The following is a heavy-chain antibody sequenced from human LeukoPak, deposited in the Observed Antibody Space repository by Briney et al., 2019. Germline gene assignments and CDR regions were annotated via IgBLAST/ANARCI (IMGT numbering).Heavy chain of an antibody. J-gene: IGHJ2*01. CDR2: MSYSGST. CDR3: ARSFLGDWYFDL. D-gene: IGHD1-26*01. CDR1: GGSISPYY. Sequence: KASETLSLTCTVSGGSISPYYWSWIRQPPGKGLEWIGYMSYSGSTNYNPSLKSRVTISVDTSKDQFSLRLTSVTAADTAVYYCARSFLGDWYFDLWGRGTLVTVSS. V-gene: IGHV4-59*01.